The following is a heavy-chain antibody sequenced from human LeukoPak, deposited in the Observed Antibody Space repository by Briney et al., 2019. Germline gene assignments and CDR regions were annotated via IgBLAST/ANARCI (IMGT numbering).Heavy chain of an antibody. V-gene: IGHV3-23*01. CDR2: ISSSGRNT. Sequence: GGSLRLSCAASRFTFSSYAMSWVRQAPGKGLEWVSSISSSGRNTYYSDSVKGRFTISRDNSENTLYLQMSSLRAEDTAVYYCAKRDRPCSGDCSAPYYFDYWGQGTLVTVSS. CDR3: AKRDRPCSGDCSAPYYFDY. J-gene: IGHJ4*02. D-gene: IGHD2-21*02. CDR1: RFTFSSYA.